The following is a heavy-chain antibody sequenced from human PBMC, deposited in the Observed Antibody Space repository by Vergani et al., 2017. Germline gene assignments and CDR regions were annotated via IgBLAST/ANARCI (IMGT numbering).Heavy chain of an antibody. Sequence: QVQLVESGGGVVQPGRSLRLSCAASGFTFNQYGMNWVRQAPGKGLEWVAVTWYDGNNKQYADSVKGRFTISRDNSKSTMYLQMKSLREEDTGGYYCARDLRLLYNRFDPWGKGTLVTVSS. CDR3: ARDLRLLYNRFDP. CDR2: TWYDGNNK. V-gene: IGHV3-33*01. J-gene: IGHJ5*02. D-gene: IGHD1-14*01. CDR1: GFTFNQYG.